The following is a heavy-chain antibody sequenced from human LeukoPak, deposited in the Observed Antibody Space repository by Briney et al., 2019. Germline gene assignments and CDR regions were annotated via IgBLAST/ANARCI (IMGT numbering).Heavy chain of an antibody. CDR1: GYTFTSYD. D-gene: IGHD6-19*01. CDR2: MNPNSGNT. J-gene: IGHJ4*01. V-gene: IGHV1-8*03. Sequence: GASVKVSCKASGYTFTSYDINWVRQATGQGLEWMGWMNPNSGNTGYAQKFQGRVTITRNTSISTAYMELSSLRSEDTAVYYCARDSSGWYESDYWGHGTLVTVSS. CDR3: ARDSSGWYESDY.